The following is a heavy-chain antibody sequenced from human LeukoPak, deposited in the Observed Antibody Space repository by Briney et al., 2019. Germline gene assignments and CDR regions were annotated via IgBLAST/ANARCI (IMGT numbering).Heavy chain of an antibody. J-gene: IGHJ3*02. CDR2: ICSSSSYI. D-gene: IGHD1-26*01. CDR1: GFTLSSYS. CDR3: ARDSGVGPCLFCSGFDI. V-gene: IGHV3-21*01. Sequence: PGGSLRLSCAASGFTLSSYSMNWVRQAPGKGLEWVSYICSSSSYIYFADSVKGRFTISRDNAKKLLFLQMNSLRAEDTAVYCCARDSGVGPCLFCSGFDIWGQGTMVTVSS.